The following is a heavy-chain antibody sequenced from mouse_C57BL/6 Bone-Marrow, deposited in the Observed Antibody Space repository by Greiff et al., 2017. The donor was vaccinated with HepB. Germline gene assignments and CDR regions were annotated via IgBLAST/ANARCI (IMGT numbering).Heavy chain of an antibody. D-gene: IGHD3-2*02. Sequence: EVKVVESGEGLVKPGGSLKLSCAASGFTFSSYAMSWVRQTPEKRLEWVAYISSGGDYIYYADTVKGRFTISRDNARNTLYLQMSSLKSEDTAMYYCTRGPLTPSWFAYWGQGTLVTVSA. V-gene: IGHV5-9-1*02. CDR2: ISSGGDYI. CDR1: GFTFSSYA. CDR3: TRGPLTPSWFAY. J-gene: IGHJ3*01.